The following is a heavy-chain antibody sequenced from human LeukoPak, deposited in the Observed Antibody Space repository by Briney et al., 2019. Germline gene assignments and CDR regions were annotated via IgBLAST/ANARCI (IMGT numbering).Heavy chain of an antibody. CDR1: GGSISSYY. D-gene: IGHD6-19*01. J-gene: IGHJ4*02. CDR2: IYYSGST. Sequence: MASETLSLTCTVSGGSISSYYWSWIRQPPGKGLEWIGYIYYSGSTNYNPSLKSRVTISVDTSKSQFSLKLSSVTAADTAVYYCAREMYSSGWEGFDYWGQGTLVTVSS. CDR3: AREMYSSGWEGFDY. V-gene: IGHV4-59*12.